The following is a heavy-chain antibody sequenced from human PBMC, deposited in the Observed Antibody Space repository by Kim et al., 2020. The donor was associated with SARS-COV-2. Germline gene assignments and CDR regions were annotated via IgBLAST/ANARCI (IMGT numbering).Heavy chain of an antibody. J-gene: IGHJ3*02. V-gene: IGHV3-23*01. CDR1: GFTFSSYA. CDR2: ISGSGGST. Sequence: GGSLRLSCAASGFTFSSYAMSWVRQAPGKGLEWVSAISGSGGSTYYADSVKGRFTISRDNSKNTLYLQMNSLRAEDTAVYYCAKPPGYCSSTSCYEDAFDIWGHGTMVTVSS. CDR3: AKPPGYCSSTSCYEDAFDI. D-gene: IGHD2-2*01.